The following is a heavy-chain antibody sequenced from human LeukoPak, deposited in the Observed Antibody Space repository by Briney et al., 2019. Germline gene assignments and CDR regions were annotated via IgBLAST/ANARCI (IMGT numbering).Heavy chain of an antibody. D-gene: IGHD3-3*01. V-gene: IGHV3-23*01. CDR3: AEGDFWSGFFEV. Sequence: GGSLRLSCAASGFTFSSYAMSWVRQAPGKGLEWVSAISGSGGSTYYADSVKGRFTISRDNSKNTLYLQMNSLRAEDTAVYYCAEGDFWSGFFEVWGQGTLVTVSS. J-gene: IGHJ4*02. CDR1: GFTFSSYA. CDR2: ISGSGGST.